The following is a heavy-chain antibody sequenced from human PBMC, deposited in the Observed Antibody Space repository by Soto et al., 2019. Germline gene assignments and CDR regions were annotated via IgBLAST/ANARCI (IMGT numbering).Heavy chain of an antibody. CDR2: IHSGGST. J-gene: IGHJ6*02. V-gene: IGHV3-53*01. Sequence: EVQLVESGGNLIQPGGSLRLSCAASGVTVSSNYMSWVRQAPGKGLEWVSIIHSGGSTYYADSVKGRFTISRDNSQNTLFLHMNSLRAEDTAVYYCARDLRRSAASMLGFMNAMDVWGQGTTVTVSS. CDR3: ARDLRRSAASMLGFMNAMDV. CDR1: GVTVSSNY. D-gene: IGHD6-13*01.